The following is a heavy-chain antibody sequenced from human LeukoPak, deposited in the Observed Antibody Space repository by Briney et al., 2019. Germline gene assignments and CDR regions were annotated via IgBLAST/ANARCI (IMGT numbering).Heavy chain of an antibody. CDR3: ASSSVAGTGYWFDP. D-gene: IGHD6-19*01. CDR1: GYTLTELS. CDR2: FDPEDGET. V-gene: IGHV1-24*01. J-gene: IGHJ5*02. Sequence: ASVKVSCKVSGYTLTELSMHWVRRAPGKGLEWMGGFDPEDGETIYAQKFQGRVTMTEDTSTDTAYMELSSLRSEDTAVYYCASSSVAGTGYWFDPWGQGTLVTVSS.